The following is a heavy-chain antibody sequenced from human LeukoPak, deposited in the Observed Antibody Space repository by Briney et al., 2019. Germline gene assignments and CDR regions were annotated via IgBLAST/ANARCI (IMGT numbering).Heavy chain of an antibody. J-gene: IGHJ4*02. D-gene: IGHD3-9*01. CDR3: AKSFDILTGYNIDY. CDR2: IRYDGGNK. Sequence: GGSLRLSCVASGFTFSTYGIHWVRQAPGKGLEWVAFIRYDGGNKYYAESVKGRFTISRDNSKNTLYLQMNSLRAEDTAVYHCAKSFDILTGYNIDYWGQGTLVTVSS. V-gene: IGHV3-30*02. CDR1: GFTFSTYG.